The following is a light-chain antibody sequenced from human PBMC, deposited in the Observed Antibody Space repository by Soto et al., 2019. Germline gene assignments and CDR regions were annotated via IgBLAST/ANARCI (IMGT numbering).Light chain of an antibody. Sequence: QSVLTQPPSMSAAPGQKVTISCSGSTSNIGNNYVSWYQQLPGTAPQLLIYDNDKRPSGIPDRFSGSKSGTSATLGITGLQTGDEADYYCGTYDDSLHARLFGGGTKLTVL. CDR2: DND. CDR3: GTYDDSLHARL. J-gene: IGLJ2*01. CDR1: TSNIGNNY. V-gene: IGLV1-51*01.